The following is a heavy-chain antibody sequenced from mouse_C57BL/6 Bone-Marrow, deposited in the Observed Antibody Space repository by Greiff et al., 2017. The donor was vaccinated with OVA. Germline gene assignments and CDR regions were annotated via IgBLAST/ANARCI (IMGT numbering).Heavy chain of an antibody. CDR3: TTWVFAY. V-gene: IGHV14-4*01. Sequence: EVKVVESGAELVRPGASVKLSCTASGFNIKDDYMHWVKQRPEQGLEWIGWIDPENGDTEYASKFQGKATITADTSSNTAYLQLSSLTSEDTAVYYCTTWVFAYWGQGTLVTVSA. J-gene: IGHJ3*01. CDR2: IDPENGDT. CDR1: GFNIKDDY.